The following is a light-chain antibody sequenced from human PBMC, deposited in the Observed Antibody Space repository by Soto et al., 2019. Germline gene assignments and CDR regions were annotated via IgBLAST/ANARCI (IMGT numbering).Light chain of an antibody. CDR3: QQRSDWLT. CDR1: QSISSSY. V-gene: IGKV3D-20*02. Sequence: ENVLTQSPGTLSLSPGERATLSCRASQSISSSYLAWYQQKPGQTPRLLIYHASNRATGIPARFSGSGSGTDFTLTISSLEPEDFAVYYCQQRSDWLTFGGGTKVEIK. CDR2: HAS. J-gene: IGKJ4*01.